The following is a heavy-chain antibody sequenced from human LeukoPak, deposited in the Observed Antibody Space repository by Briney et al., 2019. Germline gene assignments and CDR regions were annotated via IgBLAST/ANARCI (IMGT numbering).Heavy chain of an antibody. CDR3: ARDFGSMVRGVIIV. CDR1: GFTFSSYS. D-gene: IGHD3-10*01. J-gene: IGHJ4*02. V-gene: IGHV3-21*01. CDR2: ISSSSSYI. Sequence: GGSLRLSCAASGFTFSSYSMNWVRQAPGKGLEWVSSISSSSSYIYYADSVKGRFTISRDNAKNSLYLQMNSLRAEDTAVYYCARDFGSMVRGVIIVWGQGTLVTVSS.